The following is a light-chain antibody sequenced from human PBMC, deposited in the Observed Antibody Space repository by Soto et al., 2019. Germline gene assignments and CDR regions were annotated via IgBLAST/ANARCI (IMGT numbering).Light chain of an antibody. CDR1: QPISSY. CDR2: AAS. Sequence: DIQMTQSPSSLSASVGDRVTITCRASQPISSYLNWYQQKPGKAPKLLIYAASSLQSGVPSRFSGSGSGTDFTLTISSLQPEEYATYYCQQSYSTPYTFGQGTKREIK. V-gene: IGKV1-39*01. J-gene: IGKJ2*01. CDR3: QQSYSTPYT.